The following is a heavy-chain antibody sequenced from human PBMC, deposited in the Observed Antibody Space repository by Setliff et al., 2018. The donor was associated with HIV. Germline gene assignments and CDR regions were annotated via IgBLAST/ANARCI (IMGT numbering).Heavy chain of an antibody. J-gene: IGHJ2*01. CDR1: GDSITRGGYY. Sequence: SETLSLTCAVSGDSITRGGYYWSWIRQFAGKGLEWIGYIYYSGSTYYNPSLKSRLTISLDTSKNQFSLKLTSVTAADTAVYYCARSALWFGEADWYFDLWGRGTLVTVSS. V-gene: IGHV4-31*11. D-gene: IGHD3-10*01. CDR3: ARSALWFGEADWYFDL. CDR2: IYYSGST.